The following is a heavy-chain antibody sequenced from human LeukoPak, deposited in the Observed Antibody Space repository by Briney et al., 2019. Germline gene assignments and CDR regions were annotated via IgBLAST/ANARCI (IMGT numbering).Heavy chain of an antibody. CDR3: AKDRYDFWSGTNWFDP. CDR1: GFTFSSYA. Sequence: GGSLRLSCAASGFTFSSYAMHWVRQAPGKGLEWVSGISWNSGSIGYADSVKGRFTISRDNAKNSLYLQMNSLRAEDTALYYCAKDRYDFWSGTNWFDPWGQGTLVTVSS. V-gene: IGHV3-9*01. CDR2: ISWNSGSI. D-gene: IGHD3-3*01. J-gene: IGHJ5*02.